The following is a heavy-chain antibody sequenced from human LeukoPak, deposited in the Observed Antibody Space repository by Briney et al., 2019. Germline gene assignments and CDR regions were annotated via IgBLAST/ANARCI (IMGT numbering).Heavy chain of an antibody. V-gene: IGHV5-51*01. J-gene: IGHJ4*02. CDR3: ARQRYCSGGSCYPDY. CDR2: IYPGDSDT. D-gene: IGHD2-15*01. Sequence: GESLKISCKGSGYSFTSYWIGWVRQMPGKGLEWMGIIYPGDSDTRYSPSFQGQVTISADKSISTAYLQWSGLKASDTAMYYCARQRYCSGGSCYPDYWGQGTLVTVSS. CDR1: GYSFTSYW.